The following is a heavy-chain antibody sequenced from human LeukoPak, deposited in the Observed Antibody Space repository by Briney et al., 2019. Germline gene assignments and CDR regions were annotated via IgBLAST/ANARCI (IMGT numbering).Heavy chain of an antibody. J-gene: IGHJ3*02. V-gene: IGHV4-59*01. CDR3: ARENVVVPAAGDVFDI. D-gene: IGHD2-2*01. CDR2: IYYSGST. CDR1: GGSISSYY. Sequence: SETLSLTCTVSGGSISSYYWSWIRQPPGKGLEWIGYIYYSGSTNYNPSLKSRVTISVDTSKNQFSLKLSSVTAADTAVYYCARENVVVPAAGDVFDIWGQGTMVTVSS.